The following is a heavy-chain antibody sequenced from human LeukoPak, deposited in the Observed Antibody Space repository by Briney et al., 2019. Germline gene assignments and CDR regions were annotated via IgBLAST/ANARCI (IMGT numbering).Heavy chain of an antibody. CDR3: ERDRAPFAILLAVSCDY. CDR2: SNPNSGCT. J-gene: IGHJ4*02. D-gene: IGHD3-3*02. Sequence: AAVTDSCMACGYTFTGYYMHWLGQAPGKGRDWMGWSNPNSGCTNYVQKFQDRVILTRDTSISAPYISLSILRSDDTAVYYGERDRAPFAILLAVSCDYWGQGTLVTLSS. V-gene: IGHV1-2*02. CDR1: GYTFTGYY.